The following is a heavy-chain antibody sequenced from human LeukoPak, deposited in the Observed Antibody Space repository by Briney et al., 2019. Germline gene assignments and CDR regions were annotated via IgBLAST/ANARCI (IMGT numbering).Heavy chain of an antibody. CDR2: IYPGDADT. J-gene: IGHJ4*02. CDR1: GYSFISYY. Sequence: PGESLKISCQVSGYSFISYYIAWVRQVPGKGLEWMGNIYPGDADTRYSPSFEGQVTISADKSINTAYLQWSSLKASDSAMYYCARQSAITISGVIRAGLKAPFDNWGQGTLVTVSS. V-gene: IGHV5-51*01. CDR3: ARQSAITISGVIRAGLKAPFDN. D-gene: IGHD3-3*01.